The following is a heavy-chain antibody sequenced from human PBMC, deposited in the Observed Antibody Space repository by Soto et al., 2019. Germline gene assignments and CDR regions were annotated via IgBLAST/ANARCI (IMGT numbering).Heavy chain of an antibody. Sequence: QVQLVQSGVEVKKPGALVKVSCKASGYTFTNYGITWVRQAPGQGLEWLGWISGYNGNTNYAQKFQGRVTMTTDTSTSTAYMDLRSLRYDDTAVYYCARGGRFAVADTDYWGQGTLLTVSS. CDR1: GYTFTNYG. D-gene: IGHD3-3*01. CDR3: ARGGRFAVADTDY. J-gene: IGHJ4*02. CDR2: ISGYNGNT. V-gene: IGHV1-18*01.